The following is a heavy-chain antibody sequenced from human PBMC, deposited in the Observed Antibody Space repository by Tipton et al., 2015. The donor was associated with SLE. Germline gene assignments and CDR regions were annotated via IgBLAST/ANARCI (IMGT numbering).Heavy chain of an antibody. J-gene: IGHJ4*02. Sequence: QSGPEVKKPGASVKVSCKASGYTFTSYDINWARQATGQGLEWMGWMNPNSGDAGYALTFQGRVTMTRNISKSTAYMELSSLRSEDTAVYYCARRWDCSGGSCQGSFGYWGQGTLVTVSS. CDR1: GYTFTSYD. D-gene: IGHD2-15*01. CDR2: MNPNSGDA. CDR3: ARRWDCSGGSCQGSFGY. V-gene: IGHV1-8*01.